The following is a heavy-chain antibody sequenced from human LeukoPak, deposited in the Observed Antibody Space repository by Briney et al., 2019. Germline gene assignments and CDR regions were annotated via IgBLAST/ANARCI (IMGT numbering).Heavy chain of an antibody. CDR3: AREGTGSSWGYYYYGMDV. D-gene: IGHD6-13*01. Sequence: ASVKVSCKASGYTFTGYYMHWVRQAPGQGLEWMGWINPNSGGTNYAQKFQGWVTMTRDTSISTAYMELSRLRSDDTAVYYCAREGTGSSWGYYYYGMDVWGQGTTVTVSS. J-gene: IGHJ6*02. CDR2: INPNSGGT. V-gene: IGHV1-2*04. CDR1: GYTFTGYY.